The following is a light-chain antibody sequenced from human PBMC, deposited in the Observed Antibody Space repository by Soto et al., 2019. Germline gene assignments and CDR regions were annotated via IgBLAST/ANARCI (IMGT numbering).Light chain of an antibody. Sequence: IQLTQSPSSLSASVGDRVTITCRASQGMSSYLAWYQQKPGKAPKLLIYAASTLQTVVPSRFSGSGSGTHFSLTISSLQPEDFATYYCQQLNSYPLTFGGGTKVDIK. CDR1: QGMSSY. CDR2: AAS. CDR3: QQLNSYPLT. V-gene: IGKV1-9*01. J-gene: IGKJ4*01.